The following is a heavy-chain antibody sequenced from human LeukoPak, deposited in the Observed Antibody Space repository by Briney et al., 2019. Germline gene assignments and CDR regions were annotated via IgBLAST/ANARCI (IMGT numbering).Heavy chain of an antibody. J-gene: IGHJ4*02. CDR1: GYTFTSYG. D-gene: IGHD1-26*01. CDR2: INPSGGST. Sequence: GASVKVSCKASGYTFTSYGISWVRQAPGQGLEWMGIINPSGGSTSYAQKFQGRVTMTRDMSTSTVYMELSSLRSEDTAVYYCAREAERVGALGTYYFDYWGQGTLVTVSS. CDR3: AREAERVGALGTYYFDY. V-gene: IGHV1-46*01.